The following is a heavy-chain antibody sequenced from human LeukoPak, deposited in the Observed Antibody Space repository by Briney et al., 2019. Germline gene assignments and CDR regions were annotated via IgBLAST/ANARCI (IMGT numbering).Heavy chain of an antibody. Sequence: ASVKVSCKASGYTFTTYGTAWVRQAPGQGLEWMGWISAYNGNTHYAQKFQGRVTMTTDTSTTTAYMELRSLRSDDTAVYYCAREGSSGWYSDYYYYGMDVWGQGTTVTVSS. D-gene: IGHD6-19*01. CDR1: GYTFTTYG. J-gene: IGHJ6*02. CDR3: AREGSSGWYSDYYYYGMDV. V-gene: IGHV1-18*01. CDR2: ISAYNGNT.